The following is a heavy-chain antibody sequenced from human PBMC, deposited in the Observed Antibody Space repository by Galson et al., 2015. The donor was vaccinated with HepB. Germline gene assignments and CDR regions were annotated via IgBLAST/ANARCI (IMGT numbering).Heavy chain of an antibody. J-gene: IGHJ3*02. Sequence: SVKVSCKASGYTFTSYYMHWVRQAPGQGLEWMGIINPSGGSTSYAQKLQGRVTMTRDTSTSTVYMELSSLRSEDTAVYYCARGFGILTGYGDAFDIWGQGTMVTVSS. CDR1: GYTFTSYY. CDR2: INPSGGST. D-gene: IGHD3-9*01. CDR3: ARGFGILTGYGDAFDI. V-gene: IGHV1-46*04.